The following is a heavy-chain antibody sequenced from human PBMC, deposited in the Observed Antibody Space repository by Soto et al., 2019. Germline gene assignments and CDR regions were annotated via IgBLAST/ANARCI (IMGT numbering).Heavy chain of an antibody. D-gene: IGHD5-18*01. J-gene: IGHJ4*02. CDR2: ISSSSSYI. Sequence: EVQLVESGGGLVKPGGSLRLSCAASGFTFSSYSMNWVRQAPGKGLEWVSSISSSSSYIYYADSVKGRFTISRDNAKNSLYLQMNRLRAEDTGVYYCARDQPGYSYGYGLGYWGQGTLVTVSS. CDR1: GFTFSSYS. CDR3: ARDQPGYSYGYGLGY. V-gene: IGHV3-21*01.